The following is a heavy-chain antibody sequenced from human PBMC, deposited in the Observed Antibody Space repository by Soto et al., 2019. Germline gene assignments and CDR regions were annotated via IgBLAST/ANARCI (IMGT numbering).Heavy chain of an antibody. V-gene: IGHV3-NL1*01. D-gene: IGHD5-18*01. CDR1: GFSLTSYG. CDR3: VKERYGQLWLEHYGMDV. Sequence: GGSLRLSFAVSGFSLTSYGMNWVRQAPDKWLEWVSTIGRGGDTYYADSVKGRFSISRDNFRTMMYLQMNSLSAEDTPAYHCVKERYGQLWLEHYGMDVWGQGTTVPVSS. J-gene: IGHJ6*02. CDR2: IGRGGDT.